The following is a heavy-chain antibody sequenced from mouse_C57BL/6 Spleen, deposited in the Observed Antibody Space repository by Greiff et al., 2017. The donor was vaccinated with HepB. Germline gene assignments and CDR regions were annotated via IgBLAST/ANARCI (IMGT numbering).Heavy chain of an antibody. Sequence: QVQLKESGAELARPGASVKLSCKASGYTFTSYGISWVKQRTGQGLEWIGEIYPRSGNTYYNEKFKGKATLTADKSSSTAYMELRSLTSEDSAVYFCARAEYGNYPYYFDDWGQGTTLTVSS. CDR2: IYPRSGNT. V-gene: IGHV1-81*01. J-gene: IGHJ2*01. D-gene: IGHD2-10*02. CDR1: GYTFTSYG. CDR3: ARAEYGNYPYYFDD.